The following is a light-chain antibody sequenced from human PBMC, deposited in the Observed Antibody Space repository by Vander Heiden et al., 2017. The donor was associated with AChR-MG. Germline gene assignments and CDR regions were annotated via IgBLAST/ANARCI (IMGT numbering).Light chain of an antibody. CDR2: DVT. CDR3: SSYTSTTLLV. J-gene: IGLJ1*01. CDR1: SSDINDYTY. V-gene: IGLV2-14*03. Sequence: QSALPQPASVSGSPGQSITISCTGTSSDINDYTYVSWYQHSPGKAPKLIISDVTKRPSGVSNRFSGSKSGNTASLTISGLQAEDEADYYCSSYTSTTLLVFGTGTKVTVL.